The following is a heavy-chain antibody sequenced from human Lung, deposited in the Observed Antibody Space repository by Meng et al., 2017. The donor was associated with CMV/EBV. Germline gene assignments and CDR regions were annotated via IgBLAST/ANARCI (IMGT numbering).Heavy chain of an antibody. D-gene: IGHD3-3*01. CDR2: INRNGGSA. V-gene: IGHV3-20*04. J-gene: IGHJ3*01. CDR1: GFLFSSNS. Sequence: GGSLRLSCVASGFLFSSNSLHWVRQAPGKGLEWVSGINRNGGSAGYADSVKGRFNISRDNAKNSMYLQMNRLRAEDTDLYYCERSNGFWSGSKGSAFSFWGQG. CDR3: ERSNGFWSGSKGSAFSF.